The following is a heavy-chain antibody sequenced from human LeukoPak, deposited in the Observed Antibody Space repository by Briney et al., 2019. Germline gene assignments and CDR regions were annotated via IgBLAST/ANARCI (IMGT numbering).Heavy chain of an antibody. V-gene: IGHV1-69*13. D-gene: IGHD6-19*01. CDR3: ARTAGVAVALSLGY. Sequence: SVKVSCKASGGTFSSYAISWVRQAPGQGLQWMGGIIPIFGTANYAQKFQGRVTITADESTSTAYMELSSLRSEDTAVYYCARTAGVAVALSLGYWGQGTLVTVSS. CDR2: IIPIFGTA. J-gene: IGHJ4*02. CDR1: GGTFSSYA.